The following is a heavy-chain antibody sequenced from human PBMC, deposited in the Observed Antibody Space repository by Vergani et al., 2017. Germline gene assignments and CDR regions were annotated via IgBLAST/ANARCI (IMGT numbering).Heavy chain of an antibody. CDR3: AXGGALSKYDFWSGYYMDG. V-gene: IGHV3-23*01. CDR2: ISGSGGST. D-gene: IGHD3-3*01. Sequence: EVQLLESGGGLVQPGGSLRLSCAASGFTFSSYAMSWVRQAPGKGLEWVSAISGSGGSTYYADSVKGRFTISRDNSKNTLYRQMNSLRAEDTAVYYCAXGGALSKYDFWSGYYMDGWGKGTTVTVSS. CDR1: GFTFSSYA. J-gene: IGHJ6*03.